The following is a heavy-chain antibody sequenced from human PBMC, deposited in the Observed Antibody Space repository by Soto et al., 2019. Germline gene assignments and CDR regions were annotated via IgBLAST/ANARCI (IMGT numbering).Heavy chain of an antibody. CDR3: ARVKLERRDRYYFDY. J-gene: IGHJ4*02. CDR2: TYYRSKWYN. CDR1: GASVSSNSAA. D-gene: IGHD1-1*01. V-gene: IGHV6-1*01. Sequence: QTLSLTCAISGASVSSNSAAWNWIRQSPSRGLEWLGRTYYRSKWYNDYAVSVKSRITINPDTSKNHFSLQLNSVTPEDTAVYYCARVKLERRDRYYFDYWGQGTLVTVSS.